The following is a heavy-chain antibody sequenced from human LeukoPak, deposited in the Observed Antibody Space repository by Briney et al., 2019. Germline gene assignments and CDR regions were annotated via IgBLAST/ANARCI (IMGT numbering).Heavy chain of an antibody. CDR2: ISPSGGST. CDR3: ARAQAQAYGSGSYYIPVISGSDY. Sequence: ASVKVSCKAFGYTFTGYWMHWVRQAPGQGPEWMGVISPSGGSTIYAQKFKGRVTLTRDMSTSTDYLELSSLRSEDTAVYYCARAQAQAYGSGSYYIPVISGSDYWGQGTLVTVSS. J-gene: IGHJ4*02. V-gene: IGHV1-46*01. D-gene: IGHD3-10*01. CDR1: GYTFTGYW.